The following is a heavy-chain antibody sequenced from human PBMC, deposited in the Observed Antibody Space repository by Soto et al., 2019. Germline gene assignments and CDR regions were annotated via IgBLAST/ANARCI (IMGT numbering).Heavy chain of an antibody. Sequence: PSETLSLTCTVSGGSISSGDYYWSWIRQPPGKGLEWIGYIYYSGSTYYNPSLKSRVTISVDTSKNQFSLKLSSVTAADTAVYYCARDEYQLLNNTNGAYYYYYGMDVWGQGTTVTVSS. CDR1: GGSISSGDYY. J-gene: IGHJ6*02. CDR3: ARDEYQLLNNTNGAYYYYYGMDV. D-gene: IGHD2-2*01. V-gene: IGHV4-30-4*01. CDR2: IYYSGST.